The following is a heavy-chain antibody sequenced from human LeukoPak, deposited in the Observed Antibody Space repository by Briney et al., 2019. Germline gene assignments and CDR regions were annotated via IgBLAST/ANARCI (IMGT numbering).Heavy chain of an antibody. Sequence: SETLSLTCTVSGGSISSYYWSWIRQPPGKGLEWLGYIYYSGSTNYNPSLKSRVTISVDTSKNQFSLKLSSVTAADTAVYYCARGPYYYGSGSYPNWFHPWGQGTLVTVSS. J-gene: IGHJ5*02. CDR1: GGSISSYY. CDR2: IYYSGST. V-gene: IGHV4-59*01. CDR3: ARGPYYYGSGSYPNWFHP. D-gene: IGHD3-10*01.